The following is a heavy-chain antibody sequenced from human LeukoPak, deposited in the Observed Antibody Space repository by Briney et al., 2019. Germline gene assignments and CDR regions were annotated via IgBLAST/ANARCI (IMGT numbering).Heavy chain of an antibody. CDR1: GFTFSSYD. CDR3: ARARRYYDSSGYYPNLYFDY. V-gene: IGHV3-13*01. Sequence: GGSLRLSCAASGFTFSSYDMHWVRQATGKGLEWVSAIGTAGDTYYPGSVKGRFTISRENAKNSLYLQMNSLRAGDTAVYYCARARRYYDSSGYYPNLYFDYWGQGTLVTVSS. D-gene: IGHD3-22*01. CDR2: IGTAGDT. J-gene: IGHJ4*02.